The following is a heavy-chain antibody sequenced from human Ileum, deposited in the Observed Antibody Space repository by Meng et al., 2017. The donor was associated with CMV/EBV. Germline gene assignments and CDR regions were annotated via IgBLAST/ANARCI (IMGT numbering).Heavy chain of an antibody. CDR1: GFTFSHYG. CDR2: IWYDGSSQ. D-gene: IGHD1-7*01. V-gene: IGHV3-33*06. Sequence: GGSLRLSCETSGFTFSHYGIHWVRQAPGKGLEWVALIWYDGSSQYYGDSVKGRFTISRDNSKNTVYLQMNRLSVEDTAVYYCAKNDLSWGTNDNYFDVWGQGTLVTVSS. J-gene: IGHJ4*02. CDR3: AKNDLSWGTNDNYFDV.